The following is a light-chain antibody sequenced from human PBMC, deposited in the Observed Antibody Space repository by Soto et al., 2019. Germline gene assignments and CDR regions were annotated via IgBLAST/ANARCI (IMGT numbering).Light chain of an antibody. CDR2: DAS. Sequence: EIVLTQSPATLSLSPGDRATLSCGASQSVSSYLAWYQQKPGQAPRLLIYDASNRATGIPARFSGSGSGTDFTLTISSLEPEDFAVYYCQQRSNWPPVTFGQGTRLEIK. CDR1: QSVSSY. V-gene: IGKV3-11*01. J-gene: IGKJ5*01. CDR3: QQRSNWPPVT.